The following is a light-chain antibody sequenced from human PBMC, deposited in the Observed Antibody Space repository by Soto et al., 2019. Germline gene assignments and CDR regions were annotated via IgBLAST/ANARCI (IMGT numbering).Light chain of an antibody. CDR2: GAS. Sequence: EIVLTQSPGTLSLSPGERATLSCRASQRVSSRFLAWYQQKPGQAPRLLMYGASSRATGIPDRFSGTGSGTDFTLTISRLEPEDCAVYYCQQYGSSPYTFGLGTKLEIK. V-gene: IGKV3-20*01. J-gene: IGKJ2*01. CDR3: QQYGSSPYT. CDR1: QRVSSRF.